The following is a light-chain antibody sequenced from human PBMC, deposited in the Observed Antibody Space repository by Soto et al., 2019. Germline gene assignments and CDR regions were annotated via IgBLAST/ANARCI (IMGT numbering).Light chain of an antibody. CDR3: SSFSTTSSPHVL. CDR1: HSDVGRYNY. V-gene: IGLV2-14*01. Sequence: QAVVTQPASVSGSPGQSITISCTGTHSDVGRYNYVSWYQQHPGKAPKLIIFEVTYRPSGVSARFSGSKSGSTASLTISGLQAEDEADYFCSSFSTTSSPHVLFGGGTKLTVL. CDR2: EVT. J-gene: IGLJ2*01.